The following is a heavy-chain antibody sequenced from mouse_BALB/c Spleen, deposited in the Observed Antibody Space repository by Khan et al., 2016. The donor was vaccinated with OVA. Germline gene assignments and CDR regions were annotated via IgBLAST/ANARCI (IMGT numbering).Heavy chain of an antibody. CDR1: GFTFSNYA. CDR2: ISSGGSYT. CDR3: ARTSCYDGSKYFYY. D-gene: IGHD2-3*01. V-gene: IGHV5-9-3*01. Sequence: EVELVESGGGLVKPGGSLKFSCAASGFTFSNYAMSWVRQTPEKRLEWVATISSGGSYTYYPDRVKGRFTISRDNANNTLYLQMSSLRSEDTARYDGARTSCYDGSKYFYYWGQGTTLTVSS. J-gene: IGHJ2*01.